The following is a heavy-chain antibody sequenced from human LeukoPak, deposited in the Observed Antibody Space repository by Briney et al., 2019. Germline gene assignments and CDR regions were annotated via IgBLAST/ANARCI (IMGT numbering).Heavy chain of an antibody. CDR2: IYHSGST. Sequence: SETLSLTCAVSGGSISSSNWWSWVRQPPGKGLEWIGEIYHSGSTNYNPSLKSRVTMSVDKSKNQFSLRLSSVTAADTAVYYCARATSGSYFDYWGQGTLVTVSS. D-gene: IGHD3-10*01. CDR3: ARATSGSYFDY. V-gene: IGHV4-4*02. CDR1: GGSISSSNW. J-gene: IGHJ4*02.